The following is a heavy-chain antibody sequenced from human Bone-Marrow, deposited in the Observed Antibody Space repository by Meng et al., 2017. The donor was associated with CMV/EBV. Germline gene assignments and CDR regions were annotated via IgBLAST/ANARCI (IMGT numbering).Heavy chain of an antibody. CDR3: ARPQHLGYYDFWRGYKAAFDV. J-gene: IGHJ3*01. CDR2: IYPGDSDT. Sequence: GESLKISCKGSGYSFANNWIGWVRQMPGKGLEWMGIIYPGDSDTTYSPFLQGQVTISADKSISTAYLEWSTLKASDTAMYYCARPQHLGYYDFWRGYKAAFDVWGQGTMVTVSS. V-gene: IGHV5-51*01. D-gene: IGHD3-3*01. CDR1: GYSFANNW.